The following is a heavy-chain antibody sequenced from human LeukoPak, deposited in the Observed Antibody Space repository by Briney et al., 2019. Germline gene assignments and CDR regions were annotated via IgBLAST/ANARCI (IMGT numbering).Heavy chain of an antibody. CDR2: ISSSSSYI. V-gene: IGHV3-21*01. D-gene: IGHD5-18*01. CDR1: GFTFSSYS. Sequence: PGGSLRLSCAASGFTFSSYSMNWVRQALGKGLEWVSSISSSSSYIYYADSVKGRFTISRDNAKNSLYLQMNSLRAEDTAVYYCARWDSYGYGFGHDYWGQGTLVTVSS. J-gene: IGHJ4*02. CDR3: ARWDSYGYGFGHDY.